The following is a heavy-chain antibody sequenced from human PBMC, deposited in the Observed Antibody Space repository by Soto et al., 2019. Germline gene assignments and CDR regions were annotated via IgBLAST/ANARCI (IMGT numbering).Heavy chain of an antibody. V-gene: IGHV4-34*12. CDR1: GGSFTGHF. CDR3: ARAIFEGTGWHQFDI. Sequence: ETLSLTCTVSGGSFTGHFSSWVRPPPGKGREWIGEVIYSGNPKYYPSLRRGVTLSVDSPKNQISMALSSVTAADTAVYYCARAIFEGTGWHQFDIWGQGTLVTVSS. J-gene: IGHJ4*02. CDR2: VIYSGNP. D-gene: IGHD2-21*01.